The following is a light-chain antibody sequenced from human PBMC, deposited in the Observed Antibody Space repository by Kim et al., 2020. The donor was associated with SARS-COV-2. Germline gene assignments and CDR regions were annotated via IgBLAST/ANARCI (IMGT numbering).Light chain of an antibody. J-gene: IGKJ5*01. CDR1: QDIRNF. Sequence: DIQMTQSPSSLSASVGDRVTITCQASQDIRNFLNWFRQKPEKGPNLLIYDGSNLETGVPSRFSGSGSGTDFTLTINSLQPEDIATYYCQQYNSLPVTFGQGTRLEIK. V-gene: IGKV1-33*01. CDR2: DGS. CDR3: QQYNSLPVT.